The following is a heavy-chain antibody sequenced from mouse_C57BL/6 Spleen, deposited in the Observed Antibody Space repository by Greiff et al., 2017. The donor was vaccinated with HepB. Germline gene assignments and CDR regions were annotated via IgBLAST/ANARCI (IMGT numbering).Heavy chain of an antibody. V-gene: IGHV1-26*01. J-gene: IGHJ2*01. CDR1: GYTFTDYY. CDR2: INPNSGGT. Sequence: EVQLQQSGPELVKPGASVKISCKASGYTFTDYYMNWVKQSHGKSLEWIGDINPNSGGTSYNQKFKGKATLTVDKSSSTAYMELRSLTSEDSAVYYCAREDYYGSSLWGKGTTLTVAS. D-gene: IGHD1-1*01. CDR3: AREDYYGSSL.